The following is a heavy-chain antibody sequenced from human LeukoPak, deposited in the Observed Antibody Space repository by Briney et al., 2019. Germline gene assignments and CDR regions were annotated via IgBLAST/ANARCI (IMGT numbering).Heavy chain of an antibody. CDR3: AKDRVGVWSEDAFDI. J-gene: IGHJ3*02. Sequence: GGSLRLSCAASGFTFSSYGMSWVRQAPGKGLEWVSAISGSGGSTYYADSVKGRFTISRDNSKNTLYLQMNSLRAEDTAVYYCAKDRVGVWSEDAFDIWGQGTMVTVSS. CDR1: GFTFSSYG. CDR2: ISGSGGST. D-gene: IGHD3-16*01. V-gene: IGHV3-23*01.